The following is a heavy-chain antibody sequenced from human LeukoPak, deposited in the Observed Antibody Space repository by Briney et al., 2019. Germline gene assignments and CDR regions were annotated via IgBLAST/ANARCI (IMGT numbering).Heavy chain of an antibody. CDR2: ISAYNGNT. CDR1: GYTFTTYG. J-gene: IGHJ6*03. D-gene: IGHD2-15*01. V-gene: IGHV1-18*01. CDR3: ARDWQVVYYYMDV. Sequence: GASVKVSCKSSGYTFTTYGINWVRQAPGQGLEWMGWISAYNGNTNYAQKLQGRVTMTTDTSTSTAYMELRSLRSDDTAVYYCARDWQVVYYYMDVWGKGTTVTVSS.